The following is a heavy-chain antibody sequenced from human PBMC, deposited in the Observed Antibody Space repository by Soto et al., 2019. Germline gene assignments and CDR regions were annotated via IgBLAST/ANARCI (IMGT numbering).Heavy chain of an antibody. Sequence: QLQLQESGPGLVKPSETLSLTCSVSGGSISRSSFYWGWIRQPPGKGLEWFGSIFSSGRTYYNPSLNNRVIISVDPSKTELSLKLISVTAADTAVYFCARHQPPSGYDGADYFDDWGRGTLVTISS. CDR2: IFSSGRT. CDR1: GGSISRSSFY. D-gene: IGHD5-12*01. J-gene: IGHJ4*02. CDR3: ARHQPPSGYDGADYFDD. V-gene: IGHV4-39*01.